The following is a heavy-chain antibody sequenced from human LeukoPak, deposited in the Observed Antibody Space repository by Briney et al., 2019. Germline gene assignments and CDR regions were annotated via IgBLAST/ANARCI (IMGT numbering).Heavy chain of an antibody. Sequence: ASVKVSCKASGYTFTNYYIHWVRQAPGQGLEWMGNINPSGGSTTHAQRFQDRVLMTGDTSTSSVYMELSSLRSEDTAIYYCAREMPRTYYFDYWGQGTLVTAPS. V-gene: IGHV1-46*01. J-gene: IGHJ4*02. CDR3: AREMPRTYYFDY. CDR2: INPSGGST. CDR1: GYTFTNYY. D-gene: IGHD1-14*01.